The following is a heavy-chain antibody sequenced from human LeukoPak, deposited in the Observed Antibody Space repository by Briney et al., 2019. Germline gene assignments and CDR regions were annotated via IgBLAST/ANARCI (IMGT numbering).Heavy chain of an antibody. CDR1: GFTFSSYG. D-gene: IGHD3-9*01. CDR3: VKGMTGDYWYFDL. CDR2: VSSNGDST. V-gene: IGHV3-64D*09. J-gene: IGHJ2*01. Sequence: GRSLRLSCAASGFTFSSYGMHWVRQAPGKGLEYVSVVSSNGDSTYYADSMKGRVTISRDNSKNTLYLQMSSLRAEDTAVYYCVKGMTGDYWYFDLWGRGTLVTVSS.